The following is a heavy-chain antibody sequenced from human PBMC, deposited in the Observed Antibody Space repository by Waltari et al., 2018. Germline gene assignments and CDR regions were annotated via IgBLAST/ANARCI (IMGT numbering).Heavy chain of an antibody. Sequence: QVQLVQAGAEVKKPGSSVTVSCKASGGTFSSYASGWVRKAPGQGLEWMGGILPIFGTANYAQKFQGRVTITADKSTSTAYMELSSLRSEDTAVYYCASEMATISGAFDIWGQGTMVTVSS. CDR3: ASEMATISGAFDI. CDR2: ILPIFGTA. J-gene: IGHJ3*02. V-gene: IGHV1-69*14. D-gene: IGHD5-12*01. CDR1: GGTFSSYA.